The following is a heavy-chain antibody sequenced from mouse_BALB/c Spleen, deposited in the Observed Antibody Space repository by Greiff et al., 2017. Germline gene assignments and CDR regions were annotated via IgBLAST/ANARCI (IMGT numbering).Heavy chain of an antibody. CDR3: ARHDDGSSAWFAY. CDR2: ISNGGGST. D-gene: IGHD1-1*01. J-gene: IGHJ3*01. CDR1: GFTFSSYT. V-gene: IGHV5-12-2*01. Sequence: EVQLVESGGGLVQPGGSLKLSCAASGFTFSSYTMSWVRQTPEKRLEWVAYISNGGGSTYYPDTVKGRFTISRDNAKNTLYLQMSSLKSEDTAMYYCARHDDGSSAWFAYWGQGTLGTVSA.